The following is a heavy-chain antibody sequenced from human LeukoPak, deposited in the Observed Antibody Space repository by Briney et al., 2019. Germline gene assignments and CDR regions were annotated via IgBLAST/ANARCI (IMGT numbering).Heavy chain of an antibody. CDR3: TRYLGAPGD. CDR1: GLTFGDYA. CDR2: IRGKAYGGTT. Sequence: GGSLRLSCTASGLTFGDYAMSWVRQAPGKGLEWVGFIRGKAYGGTTEYAASVKGRFTISKDDSKSIAYLQMNSLKTEDTAVYYCTRYLGAPGDWGQGTLVTVSS. V-gene: IGHV3-49*04. D-gene: IGHD1-1*01. J-gene: IGHJ4*02.